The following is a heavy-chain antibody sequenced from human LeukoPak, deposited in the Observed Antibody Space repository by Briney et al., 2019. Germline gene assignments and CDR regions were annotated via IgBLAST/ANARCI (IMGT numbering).Heavy chain of an antibody. D-gene: IGHD1-14*01. CDR3: ARDNPAGP. J-gene: IGHJ5*02. V-gene: IGHV4-4*07. CDR1: GGSISGYS. Sequence: SETLSLTCTVSGGSISGYSWSWIRQSAAKGLEWIGRVYTSGNTNYNPSFKSRVTMSMDTSKKQFSLKLYSVTVADTAEYYCARDNPAGPWGQGTLVTVSS. CDR2: VYTSGNT.